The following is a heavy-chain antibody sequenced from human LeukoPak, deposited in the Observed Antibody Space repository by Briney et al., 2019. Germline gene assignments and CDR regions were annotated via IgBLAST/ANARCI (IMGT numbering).Heavy chain of an antibody. Sequence: LPGGSLRLSCAGSGFTFSSHWIGWVRQAPGKGLEWVAHINQDGGQKYYVDSVEGRFAISRDNAKNSLYLQMSSLRAEDTAIYYCARWRGQQSEFDLWGQGTLATISS. D-gene: IGHD3-3*01. CDR3: ARWRGQQSEFDL. CDR2: INQDGGQK. CDR1: GFTFSSHW. J-gene: IGHJ4*02. V-gene: IGHV3-7*01.